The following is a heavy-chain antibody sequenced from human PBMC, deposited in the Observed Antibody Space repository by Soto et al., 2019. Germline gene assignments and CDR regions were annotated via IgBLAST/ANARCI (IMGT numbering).Heavy chain of an antibody. J-gene: IGHJ6*02. CDR3: ATVRSCSSTSCFAYYYGMDV. Sequence: VGSLRLSCAASGFTFSSDSMNWVRQAPGKGLEWVSSISSSSCYMYYADSVKGRFTISRDNAKNSLYLQMNSLRAENTAVYYCATVRSCSSTSCFAYYYGMDVWGQGTTVTVSS. CDR1: GFTFSSDS. V-gene: IGHV3-21*01. CDR2: ISSSSCYM. D-gene: IGHD2-2*01.